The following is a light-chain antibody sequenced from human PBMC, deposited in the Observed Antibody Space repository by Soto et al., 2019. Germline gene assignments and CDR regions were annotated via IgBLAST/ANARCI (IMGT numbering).Light chain of an antibody. CDR2: DVR. CDR3: SSFRSSSTSYV. V-gene: IGLV2-14*03. J-gene: IGLJ1*01. Sequence: QSVLTQPASVSGSPGQSITISCTGTSSDIGESNYVSWYQQHPGKAPKLVIYDVRKRPSGVSNRFSGSKSANTASLTISGLQAEDEADYYCSSFRSSSTSYVFGTGTKVTVL. CDR1: SSDIGESNY.